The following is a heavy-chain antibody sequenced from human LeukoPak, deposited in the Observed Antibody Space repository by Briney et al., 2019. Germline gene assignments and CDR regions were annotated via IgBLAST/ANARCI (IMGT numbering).Heavy chain of an antibody. V-gene: IGHV4-59*01. D-gene: IGHD6-19*01. Sequence: SETLSLTCTVSGDSISSYYWSWIRQPPGKGLEWIGYNSGSTNYNPSLKSRVTISVDTSKNQFSLKLSSVTAADTAVYYCAKSGYSSGWYRGYFDYWGRRTLVTVSS. J-gene: IGHJ4*02. CDR1: GDSISSYY. CDR3: AKSGYSSGWYRGYFDY. CDR2: NSGST.